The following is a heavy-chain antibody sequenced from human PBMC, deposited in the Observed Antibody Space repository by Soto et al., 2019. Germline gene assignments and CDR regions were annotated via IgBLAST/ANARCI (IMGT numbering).Heavy chain of an antibody. CDR2: IKSKSAGGTI. J-gene: IGHJ4*02. Sequence: EVQLVESGGGLVKPGGSLRLSCAASGFIFTSAFMSWVRQTPGKGLEWVARIKSKSAGGTIDYAAPVKGRFTISRDDYDNTVSLQRNSLKAEDPALYYCTTGDYWGQGILVTVSS. CDR1: GFIFTSAF. CDR3: TTGDY. V-gene: IGHV3-15*01.